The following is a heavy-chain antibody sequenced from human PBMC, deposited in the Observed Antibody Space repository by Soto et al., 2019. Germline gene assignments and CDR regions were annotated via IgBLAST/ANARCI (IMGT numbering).Heavy chain of an antibody. Sequence: GGSLRLSCAASGFTFDDYAMHWVRQAPGKGLEWVSGISWNSGSIGYADSVKGRFTISRDNAKNSLYLQMNSLRAEDTALYYCAKALGSSPFGGFDYWGQGTLVTVSS. V-gene: IGHV3-9*01. CDR1: GFTFDDYA. D-gene: IGHD6-6*01. CDR3: AKALGSSPFGGFDY. J-gene: IGHJ4*02. CDR2: ISWNSGSI.